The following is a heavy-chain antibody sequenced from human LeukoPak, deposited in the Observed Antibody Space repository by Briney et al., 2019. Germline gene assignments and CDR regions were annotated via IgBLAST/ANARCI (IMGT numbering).Heavy chain of an antibody. D-gene: IGHD3-10*01. CDR3: ARDALVWFGEPASCDY. V-gene: IGHV4-59*01. J-gene: IGHJ4*02. CDR1: GGSISSYY. CDR2: IYYSGST. Sequence: SETLSLTCTVSGGSISSYYWSWIRQPPGKGLEWIGYIYYSGSTNYNPSLKSRVTISVDRSKNQFSLKLSSVTAADTAVYYCARDALVWFGEPASCDYWGQGTLVTVSS.